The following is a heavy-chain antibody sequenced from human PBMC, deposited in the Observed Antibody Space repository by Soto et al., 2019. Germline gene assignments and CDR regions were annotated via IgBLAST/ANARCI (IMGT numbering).Heavy chain of an antibody. CDR3: ARDAVAATHYFDY. D-gene: IGHD6-19*01. J-gene: IGHJ4*02. CDR1: GFTFSSYA. Sequence: LRLSCAASGFTFSSYAMHWVRQAPGKGLEWVAVISYDGSNKYYADSVKGRFTISRDNSKNTLYLQMNSLRAEDTAVYYCARDAVAATHYFDYWGQGTLVTVSS. V-gene: IGHV3-30-3*01. CDR2: ISYDGSNK.